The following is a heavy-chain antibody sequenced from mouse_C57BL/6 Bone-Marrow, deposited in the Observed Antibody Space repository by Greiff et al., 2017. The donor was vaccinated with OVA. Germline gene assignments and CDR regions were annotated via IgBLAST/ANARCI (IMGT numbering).Heavy chain of an antibody. CDR1: GYTFTNYW. J-gene: IGHJ2*01. CDR2: IYPGGGDT. CDR3: ARRDYSTVRGYFDY. V-gene: IGHV1-63*01. Sequence: VQLQQSGAELVRPGTSVKMSCKASGYTFTNYWIGWVKQRPGHGLEWIGDIYPGGGDTNYNEKFKGKATLTADKSSSTAYMQFSSLTSEDSAVYYCARRDYSTVRGYFDYWGQGTTLTVSS. D-gene: IGHD2-5*01.